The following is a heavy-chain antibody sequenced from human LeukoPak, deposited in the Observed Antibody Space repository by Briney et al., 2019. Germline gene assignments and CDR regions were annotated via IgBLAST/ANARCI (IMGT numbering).Heavy chain of an antibody. D-gene: IGHD3-10*01. J-gene: IGHJ4*02. Sequence: SVKVSXKASGGTFSSYAISWVRQAPGQGLEWMGGVIPIFGTANYAQKFQGRVTITTDESTSTAYMELSSLRSEDTAVYYCAKDPVGISRGGYFDYWGQGTLVTVSS. V-gene: IGHV1-69*05. CDR2: VIPIFGTA. CDR1: GGTFSSYA. CDR3: AKDPVGISRGGYFDY.